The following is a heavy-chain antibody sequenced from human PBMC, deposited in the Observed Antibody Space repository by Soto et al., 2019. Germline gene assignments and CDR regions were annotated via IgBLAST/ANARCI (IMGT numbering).Heavy chain of an antibody. CDR2: IYPGDSDT. V-gene: IGHV5-51*01. CDR3: ARRLSCSGGSCFNRGGCFDY. CDR1: GYSFTSYW. J-gene: IGHJ4*02. D-gene: IGHD2-15*01. Sequence: GESLKISCKGSGYSFTSYWIGWVRQMPGKGLEWMGIIYPGDSDTRYSPSFQGQVTISADKSISTAYLQWSSLKASDTAMYYCARRLSCSGGSCFNRGGCFDYWGQGTLVTVSS.